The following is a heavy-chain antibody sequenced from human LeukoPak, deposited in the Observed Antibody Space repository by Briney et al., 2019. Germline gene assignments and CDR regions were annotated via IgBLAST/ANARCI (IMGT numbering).Heavy chain of an antibody. Sequence: TLSLTCTVSGGSISSSSYYWGWIRQPPGKALEWLALIYWDDDKRYSPSLKSRLTITKDTSKNQVVLTMTNMDPVDTATYYCAHRREDYGDSALDYWGQGTLVTVSS. CDR1: GGSISSSSYY. J-gene: IGHJ4*02. CDR3: AHRREDYGDSALDY. CDR2: IYWDDDK. V-gene: IGHV2-5*02. D-gene: IGHD4-17*01.